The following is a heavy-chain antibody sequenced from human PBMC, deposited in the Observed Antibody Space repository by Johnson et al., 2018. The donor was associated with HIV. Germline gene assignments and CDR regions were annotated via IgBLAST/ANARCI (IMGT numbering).Heavy chain of an antibody. D-gene: IGHD1-26*01. J-gene: IGHJ3*02. V-gene: IGHV3-15*07. CDR3: TTSVGATLRGAFDI. CDR1: GFTFSRYW. CDR2: IRSKTDGGTT. Sequence: VQPVESGGGLAKPAWSPRLSCAASGFTFSRYWMHWVRQAPGKGLVWVSRIRSKTDGGTTEYAAPVKARFTISRDDSKNTLYLQMNSLKTEDTAVYYCTTSVGATLRGAFDIWGQGTMVTVSS.